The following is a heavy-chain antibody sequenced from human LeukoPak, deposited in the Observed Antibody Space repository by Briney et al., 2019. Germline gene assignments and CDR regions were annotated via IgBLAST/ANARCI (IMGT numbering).Heavy chain of an antibody. Sequence: SETLSLTCTVSGGSISSYYWSWIRQPPGKGLEWIGYIYYSGSTNYNPSLKSRVTISVDTSKNQFSLKLSSVAAADTAVYYCARDGPYSSGWYYDYWGQEPWSPSPQ. CDR3: ARDGPYSSGWYYDY. V-gene: IGHV4-59*12. J-gene: IGHJ4*01. CDR1: GGSISSYY. D-gene: IGHD6-19*01. CDR2: IYYSGST.